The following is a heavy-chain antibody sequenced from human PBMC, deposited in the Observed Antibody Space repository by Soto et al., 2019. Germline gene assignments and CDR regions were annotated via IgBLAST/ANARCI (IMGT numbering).Heavy chain of an antibody. J-gene: IGHJ4*02. Sequence: QVQLLVQSGTEVKKPGASVKVSCQASGYTFTNFGISWVRQAPGQGLEWMGWVSGYNGNTNYAQKFRDRVTMTPETSTSKAYMGRGALRSNDTAVYYCARDEGSHGFDSWGQGTLVTVSS. CDR2: VSGYNGNT. V-gene: IGHV1-18*04. CDR3: ARDEGSHGFDS. CDR1: GYTFTNFG. D-gene: IGHD6-13*01.